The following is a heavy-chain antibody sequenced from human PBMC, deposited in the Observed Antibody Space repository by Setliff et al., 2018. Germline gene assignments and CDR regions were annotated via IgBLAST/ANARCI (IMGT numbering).Heavy chain of an antibody. CDR3: ARLDIAAANEDY. CDR2: MNPNSGNT. Sequence: ASVKVSCKASGYTFTSYDINWERQATGQGLEWMGWMNPNSGNTGYAQKLQGRVTMTRNTSISTAYMELSSLRSEDTAVYYCARLDIAAANEDYWGQGTLVTVS. V-gene: IGHV1-8*01. J-gene: IGHJ4*02. CDR1: GYTFTSYD. D-gene: IGHD6-13*01.